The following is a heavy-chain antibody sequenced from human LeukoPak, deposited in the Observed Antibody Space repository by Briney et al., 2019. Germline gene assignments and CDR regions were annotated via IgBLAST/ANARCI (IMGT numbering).Heavy chain of an antibody. D-gene: IGHD3-22*01. CDR1: GGSISSYY. J-gene: IGHJ4*02. Sequence: SETLSLTCTVSGGSISSYYWSWIRQPAGKGLEWIGRIYTSGSTNYNPSLKSRVTMSVDTSENQFSLKLSSVTAADTAVYYCAGLRSSGYQFYFDYWGQGTLVTVSS. CDR2: IYTSGST. CDR3: AGLRSSGYQFYFDY. V-gene: IGHV4-4*07.